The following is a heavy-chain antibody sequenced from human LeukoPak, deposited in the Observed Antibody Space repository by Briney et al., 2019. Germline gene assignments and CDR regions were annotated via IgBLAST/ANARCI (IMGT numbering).Heavy chain of an antibody. CDR1: GFTFSSYA. CDR3: AREAHYSSSWLEGWFDP. CDR2: ISYDGSNK. V-gene: IGHV3-30*04. J-gene: IGHJ5*02. Sequence: PGRSLRLSCAASGFTFSSYAMHWVRQAPGKGLEWVAVISYDGSNKYYADSVKGRFTISRDNSKNTLYLQMNSLRAEDTAVYYCAREAHYSSSWLEGWFDPWGQGTLVTVSS. D-gene: IGHD6-13*01.